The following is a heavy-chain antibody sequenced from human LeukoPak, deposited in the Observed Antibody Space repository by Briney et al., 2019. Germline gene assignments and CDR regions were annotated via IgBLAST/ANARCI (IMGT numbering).Heavy chain of an antibody. D-gene: IGHD6-19*01. CDR2: IYTTGGT. Sequence: SETLSLTCTVSGASISGYYWNWIRQPAGERLEWIGRIYTTGGTNYNPSLKSRVTISVDTSKNQFSLKLISVTAADTAVYYCARDSSAWYFDYWGQGTLVTVSS. V-gene: IGHV4-4*07. CDR3: ARDSSAWYFDY. CDR1: GASISGYY. J-gene: IGHJ4*02.